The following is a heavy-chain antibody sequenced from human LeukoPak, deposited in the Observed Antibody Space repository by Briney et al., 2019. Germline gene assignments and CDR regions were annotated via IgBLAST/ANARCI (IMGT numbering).Heavy chain of an antibody. J-gene: IGHJ6*04. Sequence: SETLSLTCVVSGGSISSNWWSWVRQSPGKGLEWIGEIYHSGSTNYNPSLKSRVTMSVDNPKNEFFLKLSSVTAADTAVYYCAGSRVPYGLDVWGKGTTVTVSS. CDR2: IYHSGST. CDR3: AGSRVPYGLDV. D-gene: IGHD1-26*01. CDR1: GGSISSNW. V-gene: IGHV4-4*02.